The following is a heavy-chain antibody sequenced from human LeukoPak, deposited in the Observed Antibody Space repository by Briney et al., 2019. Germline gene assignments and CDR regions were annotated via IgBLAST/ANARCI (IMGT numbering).Heavy chain of an antibody. CDR3: AREYSRITMVRAPGY. CDR1: GYTFTSYA. J-gene: IGHJ4*02. Sequence: GASVKVSCKASGYTFTSYAMHWVRQAPGQRLEWMGWINAGNGNTKYSQKFQGRVTITRDTSASTAYMELSSLRSEDTAVYYCAREYSRITMVRAPGYWGQGTLVTVSS. CDR2: INAGNGNT. V-gene: IGHV1-3*01. D-gene: IGHD3-10*01.